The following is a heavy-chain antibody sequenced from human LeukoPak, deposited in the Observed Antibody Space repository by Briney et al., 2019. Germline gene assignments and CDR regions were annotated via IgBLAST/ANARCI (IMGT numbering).Heavy chain of an antibody. Sequence: GGSLRLSCAASGFTVNDNYMSWVRQAPGKGLEWVSIIYSGGTTYYADSVKGRFTISRDNSKNTLYLQMNSLRAEDTAVFYCARAHSAWDAFDIWGQGTMVTVSS. D-gene: IGHD2-15*01. V-gene: IGHV3-66*01. J-gene: IGHJ3*02. CDR3: ARAHSAWDAFDI. CDR1: GFTVNDNY. CDR2: IYSGGTT.